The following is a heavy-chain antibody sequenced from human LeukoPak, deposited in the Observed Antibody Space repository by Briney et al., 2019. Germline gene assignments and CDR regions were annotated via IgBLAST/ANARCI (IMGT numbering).Heavy chain of an antibody. D-gene: IGHD6-19*01. CDR3: AKGPRPDISVAHTLER. CDR2: MRSRGDST. J-gene: IGHJ4*02. CDR1: GFSFNNYA. V-gene: IGHV3-23*01. Sequence: GGALRLSCAASGFSFNNYAMAWVRQAPGRGLGWGSTMRSRGDSTYDAGSVRGRFTISRDNSQNSLYLQMNSLRAEDTAVYYCAKGPRPDISVAHTLERWGQGTLVTVSS.